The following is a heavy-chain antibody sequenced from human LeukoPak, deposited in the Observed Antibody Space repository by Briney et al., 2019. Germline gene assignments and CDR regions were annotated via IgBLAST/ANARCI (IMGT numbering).Heavy chain of an antibody. CDR3: ARVNWNYFDY. V-gene: IGHV4-59*08. J-gene: IGHJ4*02. CDR2: IYYSGNT. Sequence: SETLSLTCTVSGGSISSYYWSWVRQPPGKGLEWIGYIYYSGNTNYNPSLKSRLTMSADRSRNQFSLNLNSVTAADTAVYYCARVNWNYFDYWGQGILVTVAS. D-gene: IGHD3-3*01. CDR1: GGSISSYY.